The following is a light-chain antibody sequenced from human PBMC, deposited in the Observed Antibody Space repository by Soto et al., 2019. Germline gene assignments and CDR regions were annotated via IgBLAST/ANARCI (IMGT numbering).Light chain of an antibody. V-gene: IGKV3-20*01. Sequence: EIVLTHSPGTLSLSPGERATLSCRASQSVANNYLAWYQQRPGQAPRLLIYDASSRATGIPDRFSASGSGTDFTLTISRLEPEDFAVYFCQQYSASPLTFGQGTKVEI. J-gene: IGKJ1*01. CDR3: QQYSASPLT. CDR1: QSVANNY. CDR2: DAS.